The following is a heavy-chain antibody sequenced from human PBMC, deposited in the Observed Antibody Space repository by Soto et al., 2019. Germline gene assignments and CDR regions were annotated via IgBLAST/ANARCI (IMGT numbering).Heavy chain of an antibody. J-gene: IGHJ4*02. D-gene: IGHD3-22*01. CDR3: ARDRLRGYDSSGFYS. Sequence: ASVKVSCKTYGYSFSSSGINWVRQAPGQGLEWMGWINTKTGNRNYAQKFEDRVTMTTATSTSTVYLELRSLRSDDTAVYFCARDRLRGYDSSGFYSWGQGTLVTVSS. CDR1: GYSFSSSG. CDR2: INTKTGNR. V-gene: IGHV1-18*01.